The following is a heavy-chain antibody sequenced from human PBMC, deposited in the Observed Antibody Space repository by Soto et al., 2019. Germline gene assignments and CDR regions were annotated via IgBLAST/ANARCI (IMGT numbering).Heavy chain of an antibody. CDR3: ARGPTGYCSSTSCYSPHY. D-gene: IGHD2-2*02. V-gene: IGHV4-34*01. Sequence: PSETLSLTCAVYGGSFSGYYWSWIRQPPGKGLEWIGEINHSGSTNYNPSLKSRVTISVDTSKNQFSLKLSSVTAADTAVYYCARGPTGYCSSTSCYSPHYWGQGTLVTVSS. CDR2: INHSGST. CDR1: GGSFSGYY. J-gene: IGHJ4*02.